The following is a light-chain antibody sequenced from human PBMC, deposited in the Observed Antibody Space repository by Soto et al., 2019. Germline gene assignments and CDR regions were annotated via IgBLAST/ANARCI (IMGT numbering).Light chain of an antibody. Sequence: DIQMTQSPSSLSASVGDRVTITCRASRSISKYLNWYQQKPGKAPKLLIYAASSLQSGVPSRFSGSQSGTDFTPTISSLQPGDSAAYYCQQTYNMPFTFGPGTKVDV. CDR3: QQTYNMPFT. CDR2: AAS. V-gene: IGKV1-39*01. CDR1: RSISKY. J-gene: IGKJ3*01.